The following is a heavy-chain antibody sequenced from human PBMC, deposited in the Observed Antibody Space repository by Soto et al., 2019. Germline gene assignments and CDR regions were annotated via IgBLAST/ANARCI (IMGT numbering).Heavy chain of an antibody. CDR3: AKGGQSYDY. CDR2: ISTSVGST. CDR1: GFTFSTYA. J-gene: IGHJ4*02. D-gene: IGHD3-10*01. V-gene: IGHV3-23*01. Sequence: LRLSCAASGFTFSTYAMSWVRQAPGKGLEWVSAISTSVGSTYYTDSVKGRFTISRDNSKNTLYLQMSSLRAEDTAVYYCAKGGQSYDYWGQGTLVTVSS.